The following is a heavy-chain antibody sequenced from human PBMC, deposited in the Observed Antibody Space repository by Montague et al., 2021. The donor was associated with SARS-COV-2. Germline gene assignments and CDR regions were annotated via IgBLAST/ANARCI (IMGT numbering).Heavy chain of an antibody. Sequence: SLRLSCAASGFTSGDYQMTWVRQAPGEGPQWVANINQDETAKTYVDSVKGRFTISRDNAKNSLILQMNSLKDEDTAVYYCARSPRGSGTGWLDYWGQGTLVTVSS. CDR1: GFTSGDYQ. D-gene: IGHD3/OR15-3a*01. V-gene: IGHV3-7*01. CDR3: ARSPRGSGTGWLDY. CDR2: INQDETAK. J-gene: IGHJ4*02.